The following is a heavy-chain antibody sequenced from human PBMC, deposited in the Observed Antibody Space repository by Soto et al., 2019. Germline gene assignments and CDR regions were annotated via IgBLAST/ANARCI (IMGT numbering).Heavy chain of an antibody. CDR1: GGSFSGYY. V-gene: IGHV4-34*01. J-gene: IGHJ4*02. CDR2: INHSGST. Sequence: PSETLSLTCAVYGGSFSGYYWSWIRQPPGKGLEWIGEINHSGSTNYNPSLKSRVTISVDTPKNQFSLKLSSVTAADTAVYYCARGHDSSGYYYVPYWGQGTLVTVSS. CDR3: ARGHDSSGYYYVPY. D-gene: IGHD3-22*01.